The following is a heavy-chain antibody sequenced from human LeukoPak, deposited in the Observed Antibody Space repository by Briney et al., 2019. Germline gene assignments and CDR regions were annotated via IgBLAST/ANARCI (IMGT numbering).Heavy chain of an antibody. V-gene: IGHV3-7*01. J-gene: IGHJ6*02. Sequence: PGGSLRLSCAASGFTFSSYWMRWVRQAPGKGLEWLANIKQDGSEKYYVDSVKGRFTISRDNAKNSLYLQMNSLRAEDTAVYYCAREEHYDFWSGYYYYYGMDVWGQGTTVTVSS. CDR3: AREEHYDFWSGYYYYYGMDV. D-gene: IGHD3-3*01. CDR1: GFTFSSYW. CDR2: IKQDGSEK.